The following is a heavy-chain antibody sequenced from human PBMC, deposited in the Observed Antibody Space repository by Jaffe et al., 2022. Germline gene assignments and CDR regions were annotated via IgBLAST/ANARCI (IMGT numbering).Heavy chain of an antibody. CDR3: TTDKSPSAVAALGI. CDR1: GFTFSNAW. Sequence: EVQLVESGGGLVKPGGSLRLSCAASGFTFSNAWMSWVRQAPGKGLEWVGRIKSKTDGGTTDYAAPVKGRFTISRDDSKNTLYLQMNSLKTEDTAVYYCTTDKSPSAVAALGIWGQGTMVTVSS. D-gene: IGHD6-19*01. V-gene: IGHV3-15*01. CDR2: IKSKTDGGTT. J-gene: IGHJ3*02.